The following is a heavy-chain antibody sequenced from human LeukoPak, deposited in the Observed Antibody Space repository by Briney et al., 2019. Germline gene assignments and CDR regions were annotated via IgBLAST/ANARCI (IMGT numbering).Heavy chain of an antibody. CDR3: AADSTAYYYAF. J-gene: IGHJ4*02. Sequence: PGGSLRLSCAASGFTFSSFWMSWVRQAPGKGLEWVANIKQDGSEKYYLDSVKGRFTISRDNAKNSLYLQMNSLRAEDTALYYCAADSTAYYYAFWGQGTLVTVSS. V-gene: IGHV3-7*01. D-gene: IGHD3-22*01. CDR2: IKQDGSEK. CDR1: GFTFSSFW.